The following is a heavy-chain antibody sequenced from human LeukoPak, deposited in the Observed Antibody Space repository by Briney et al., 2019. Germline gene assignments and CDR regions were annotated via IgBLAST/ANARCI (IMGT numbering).Heavy chain of an antibody. J-gene: IGHJ5*02. CDR1: GYTFTSYD. V-gene: IGHV1-8*01. Sequence: ASVKVSCKASGYTFTSYDINWVRQATGQGLEWMGWMNPNSGNTGYARKFQGRVTMTRNTSISTAYMELSSLRSEDTAVYYCARPSRKYNWNYISWGQGTLVTVSS. CDR3: ARPSRKYNWNYIS. D-gene: IGHD1-7*01. CDR2: MNPNSGNT.